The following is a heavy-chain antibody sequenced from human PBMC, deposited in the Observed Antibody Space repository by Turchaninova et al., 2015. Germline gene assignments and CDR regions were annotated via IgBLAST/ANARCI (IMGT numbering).Heavy chain of an antibody. CDR1: GFTFRNFA. CDR3: VKDQECPTCNFDS. D-gene: IGHD3-3*01. Sequence: GGSLRLSCSASGFTFRNFAMHWVRQVAGKGLEHLSLISSNVDTSYYSYSVRGRFTISRDNSKNTMYLQMTSLRVDDTGVYYFVKDQECPTCNFDSWGQGTLVTVSS. J-gene: IGHJ4*02. CDR2: ISSNVDTS. V-gene: IGHV3-64D*06.